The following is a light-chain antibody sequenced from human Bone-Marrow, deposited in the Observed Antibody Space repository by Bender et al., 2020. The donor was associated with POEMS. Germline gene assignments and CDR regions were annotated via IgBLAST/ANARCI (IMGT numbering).Light chain of an antibody. V-gene: IGLV2-23*02. Sequence: QSALTQPASVSGSPGQSITISCTGTSSDVGSYKLVSWYQQHPGKAPKLMIFEVSERPSGVSNRFSGSKSGNTASLTISGLQVEDEAEYYCCAYAGGYTYVFGTGTKVTVL. CDR2: EVS. CDR1: SSDVGSYKL. CDR3: CAYAGGYTYV. J-gene: IGLJ1*01.